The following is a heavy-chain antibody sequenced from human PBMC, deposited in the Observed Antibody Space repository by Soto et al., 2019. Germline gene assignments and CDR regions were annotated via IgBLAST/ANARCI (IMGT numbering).Heavy chain of an antibody. J-gene: IGHJ6*02. CDR1: GDSVSSNSAA. CDR2: TYYRSKWYN. D-gene: IGHD6-6*01. CDR3: AGDHSSSSPPRFHRYGMDV. Sequence: PSQTLSLTCAISGDSVSSNSAAWNWIRQSPSRGLEWLGRTYYRSKWYNDYAVSVKSRITINPDTSKNQFSLQLNSVTPEDTAVYYCAGDHSSSSPPRFHRYGMDVWGQGTTVTVSS. V-gene: IGHV6-1*01.